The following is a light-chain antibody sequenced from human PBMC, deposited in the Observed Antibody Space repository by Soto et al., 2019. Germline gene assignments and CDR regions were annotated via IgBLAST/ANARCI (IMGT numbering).Light chain of an antibody. V-gene: IGKV1-39*01. CDR2: GAS. CDR1: QYVDTY. J-gene: IGKJ1*01. CDR3: QQSYRTPRS. Sequence: DIQMTQSPSPLSESVGDRVTITCRASQYVDTYLNWYQQKPGKAPKLLIYGASSLQSGVPSRFSGIGSGTDFTLTISSLQPEDSATYYCQQSYRTPRSFGQGTKVEVK.